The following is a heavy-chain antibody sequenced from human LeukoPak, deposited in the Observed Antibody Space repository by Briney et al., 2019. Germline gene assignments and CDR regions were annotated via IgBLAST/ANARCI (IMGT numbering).Heavy chain of an antibody. J-gene: IGHJ6*03. CDR1: GGTFSSYA. D-gene: IGHD6-6*01. CDR2: IIPIFGTA. CDR3: ARCESSSSSWGYYYMDV. V-gene: IGHV1-69*05. Sequence: GASVKVSCKASGGTFSSYAISWVRQAPGQGLEWMGGIIPIFGTANYAQKFQGRVTITTDESTSTAYMELSSLRSEDTAVYYCARCESSSSSWGYYYMDVWGKGTTVTVSS.